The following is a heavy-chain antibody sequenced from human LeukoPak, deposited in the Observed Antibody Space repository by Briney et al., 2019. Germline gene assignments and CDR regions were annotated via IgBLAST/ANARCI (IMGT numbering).Heavy chain of an antibody. D-gene: IGHD6-19*01. J-gene: IGHJ6*03. CDR3: ARADGGWYGYYYYYYMDV. V-gene: IGHV4-39*07. CDR1: GGSISSSSYY. CDR2: MYYSGST. Sequence: SETLSLTCTVSGGSISSSSYYWGWIRQPRGKGLEWIRRMYYSGSTYYNPSLKSRVTISVDTSKNQFSLKLSSVTAADTAVYYCARADGGWYGYYYYYYMDVWGKGTTVTVSS.